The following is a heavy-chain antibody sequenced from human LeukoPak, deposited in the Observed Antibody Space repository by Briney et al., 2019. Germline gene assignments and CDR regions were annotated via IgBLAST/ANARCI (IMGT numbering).Heavy chain of an antibody. V-gene: IGHV4-38-2*01. CDR3: APPGVLDAFFI. Sequence: SETLSLTCAVSGYSISSGYYWGWIRQPPGKGLEWIGSICHSGSTYYNPSLKSRVTISVDTSKHQFSLKLSSLTTPDTPLYFSAPPGVLDAFFIWGQGKMLTVSS. CDR2: ICHSGST. J-gene: IGHJ3*02. CDR1: GYSISSGYY. D-gene: IGHD3-10*01.